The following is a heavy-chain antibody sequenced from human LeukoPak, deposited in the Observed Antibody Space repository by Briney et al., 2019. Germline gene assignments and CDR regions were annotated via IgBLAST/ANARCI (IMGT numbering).Heavy chain of an antibody. CDR1: GFTFNSYA. Sequence: VGSLRLSCAPSGFTFNSYAMTWVRQAPGQGLEWVSTISGFGGSTYYADSVKGRFTISRDNPKNTLYLQMNSLRAEDTAVYYCATLRHYWGQGTLVTVSS. V-gene: IGHV3-23*01. CDR3: ATLRHY. CDR2: ISGFGGST. J-gene: IGHJ4*02. D-gene: IGHD3-9*01.